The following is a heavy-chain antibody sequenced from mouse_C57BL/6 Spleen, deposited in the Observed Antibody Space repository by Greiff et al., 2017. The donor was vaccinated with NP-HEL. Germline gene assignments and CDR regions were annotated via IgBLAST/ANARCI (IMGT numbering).Heavy chain of an antibody. CDR3: ARVAMVSCFAY. D-gene: IGHD1-1*02. Sequence: QVHVKQSGAELVKPGASVKISCKASGYAFSSYWMNWVKQRPGKGLEWIGQIYPGDGDTNYNGKFKGKAKLTADKSSSTAYMQLSSLTSEDSAVYFCARVAMVSCFAYWGQGTLVTFSA. J-gene: IGHJ3*01. CDR1: GYAFSSYW. CDR2: IYPGDGDT. V-gene: IGHV1-80*01.